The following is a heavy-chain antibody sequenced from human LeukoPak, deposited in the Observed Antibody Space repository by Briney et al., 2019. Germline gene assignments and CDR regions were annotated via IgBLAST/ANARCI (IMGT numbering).Heavy chain of an antibody. D-gene: IGHD2-2*01. Sequence: GPSVKVSCKASGYTFTGYYIPWVRQAPGPGLEWMGWINPNSGGTNSAKKFQGRVTITADKSTSTAYTHLSRLGSEDTAVYYYARAVMGCSSTSCSLSYWGQGTLVTVSS. CDR2: INPNSGGT. CDR3: ARAVMGCSSTSCSLSY. J-gene: IGHJ4*02. CDR1: GYTFTGYY. V-gene: IGHV1-2*02.